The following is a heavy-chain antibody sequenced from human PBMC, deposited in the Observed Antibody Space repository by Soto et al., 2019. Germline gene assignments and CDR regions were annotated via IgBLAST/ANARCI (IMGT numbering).Heavy chain of an antibody. CDR3: ARDLQAGTDNVNWFAP. V-gene: IGHV3-30*04. Sequence: QVQLVESGGGVVQPGRSLRLSCAASGFSISRSAMHWVWQAPGKGLEWVAVIAYDGSNRWHADSAKGRFTISRDNSKNTVYLQMSSLRGEDTAVYYCARDLQAGTDNVNWFAPWGQGTLVTVSS. D-gene: IGHD1-1*01. J-gene: IGHJ5*02. CDR1: GFSISRSA. CDR2: IAYDGSNR.